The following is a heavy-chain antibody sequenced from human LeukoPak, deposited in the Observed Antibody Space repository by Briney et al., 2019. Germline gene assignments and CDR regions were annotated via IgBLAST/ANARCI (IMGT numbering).Heavy chain of an antibody. V-gene: IGHV4-39*07. CDR2: IYYSGST. CDR3: AREDYGGNRPGVAFDI. J-gene: IGHJ3*02. Sequence: PSETLSLTCTVSGGSISSSSYYWGWIRQPPGKGLEWIGSIYYSGSTYYNPSLKSRVTISVDTSKNQFSLKLSSVTAADTAVYYCAREDYGGNRPGVAFDIWGQGTMVTVSS. CDR1: GGSISSSSYY. D-gene: IGHD4-23*01.